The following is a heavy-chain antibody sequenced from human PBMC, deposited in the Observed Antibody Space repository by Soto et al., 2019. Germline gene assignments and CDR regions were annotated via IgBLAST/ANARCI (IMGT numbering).Heavy chain of an antibody. J-gene: IGHJ6*02. V-gene: IGHV3-23*01. Sequence: XVSLRLSCAASGFTFSSYAMSWVRQAPGKGLEWVSAISGSGGSTYYADSVKGRFTISRDNSKNTLYLQMNSLRAEDTAVYYCAKSPLIAAAAGGDYYYGMDVWGQGTTVTVSS. CDR2: ISGSGGST. CDR3: AKSPLIAAAAGGDYYYGMDV. D-gene: IGHD6-13*01. CDR1: GFTFSSYA.